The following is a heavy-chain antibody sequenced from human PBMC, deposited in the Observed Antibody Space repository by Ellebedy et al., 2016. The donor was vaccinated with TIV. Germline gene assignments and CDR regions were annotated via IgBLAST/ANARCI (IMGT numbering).Heavy chain of an antibody. J-gene: IGHJ6*02. D-gene: IGHD3-10*01. CDR3: VRLPTYYYGSGSARGQNYYYYGMDV. CDR2: IYPGDSDT. CDR1: GYSFTSYW. V-gene: IGHV5-51*01. Sequence: GESLKISXKGSGYSFTSYWIGWVRQMPGKGLEWMGIIYPGDSDTRYSPSFQGQVTISADKSISTAYLQWSSLKASDTAMYYCVRLPTYYYGSGSARGQNYYYYGMDVWGQGTTVTVSS.